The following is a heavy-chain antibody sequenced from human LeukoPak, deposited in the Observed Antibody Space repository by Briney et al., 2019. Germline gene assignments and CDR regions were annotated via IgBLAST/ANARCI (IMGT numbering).Heavy chain of an antibody. CDR1: GGSISSYY. Sequence: TLSLTCTVSGGSISSYYWSWIRQPPGKGLEWIGYIYYSGSTNYNPSLKSRVTISVDTSKNQFSLKLSSVTAADTAVYYCARGRGSSWYLSGDPSGEWYFDLWGRGTLVTVSS. V-gene: IGHV4-59*01. CDR3: ARGRGSSWYLSGDPSGEWYFDL. CDR2: IYYSGST. J-gene: IGHJ2*01. D-gene: IGHD6-13*01.